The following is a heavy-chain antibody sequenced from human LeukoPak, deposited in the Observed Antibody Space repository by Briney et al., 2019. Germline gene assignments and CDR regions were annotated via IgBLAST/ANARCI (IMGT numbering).Heavy chain of an antibody. Sequence: SVKVSRKASGGTFSSYAISWVRQAPGQGLEWMGGIIPIFGTANYAQKFQGRVTITADESTSTAYMELSSLRSEDTAVYYWAGDTAEYCFDNWGQGTLVTVSS. J-gene: IGHJ4*02. V-gene: IGHV1-69*13. CDR3: AGDTAEYCFDN. CDR1: GGTFSSYA. CDR2: IIPIFGTA. D-gene: IGHD2-21*02.